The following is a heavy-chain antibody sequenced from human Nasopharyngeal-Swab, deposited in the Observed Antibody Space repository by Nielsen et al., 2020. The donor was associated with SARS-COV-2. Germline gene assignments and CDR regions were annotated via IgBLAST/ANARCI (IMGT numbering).Heavy chain of an antibody. CDR2: FDPEDGET. CDR3: ATAPSIFGVVTPSAGGYYYYYGMDV. D-gene: IGHD3-3*01. J-gene: IGHJ6*02. CDR1: GYTLTELS. V-gene: IGHV1-24*01. Sequence: ASVKVSCKVSGYTLTELSVHWVRQAPGKGLEWMGGFDPEDGETIYAQKFQGRVTMTEDTSTDTAYMELSSLRSEDTAVYYCATAPSIFGVVTPSAGGYYYYYGMDVWGQGTTVTVSS.